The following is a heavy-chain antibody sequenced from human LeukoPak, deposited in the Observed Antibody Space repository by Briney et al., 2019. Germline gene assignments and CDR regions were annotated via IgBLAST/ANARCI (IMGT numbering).Heavy chain of an antibody. CDR1: GFTFSSYS. D-gene: IGHD6-6*01. Sequence: GGSLRLSCAASGFTFSSYSMNWVRQAPGKGLEWVSHITSSSSATYYADSVKGRFTISRDNAQNSLYLQMNSLRAEDTAVYYCAIGWQLDRFDYWGQGTLVTVSS. V-gene: IGHV3-48*04. CDR2: ITSSSSAT. CDR3: AIGWQLDRFDY. J-gene: IGHJ4*02.